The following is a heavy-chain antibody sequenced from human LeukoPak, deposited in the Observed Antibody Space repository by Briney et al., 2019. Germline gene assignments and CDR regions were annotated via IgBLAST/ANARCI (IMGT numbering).Heavy chain of an antibody. V-gene: IGHV1-69*13. J-gene: IGHJ4*02. CDR2: IIPVFGAT. Sequence: SVKVSCKASGGTFSSYAFSWVRQAPGQGLEWMGGIIPVFGATTYAENFQDRVTITADESTGTAYMELSSLKSDDTAVYYCARVPPYCSTTTCYAPFDYWGQGTLVTVSS. D-gene: IGHD2-2*01. CDR1: GGTFSSYA. CDR3: ARVPPYCSTTTCYAPFDY.